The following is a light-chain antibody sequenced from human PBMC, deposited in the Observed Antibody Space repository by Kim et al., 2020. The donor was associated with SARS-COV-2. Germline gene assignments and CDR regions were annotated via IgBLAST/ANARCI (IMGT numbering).Light chain of an antibody. Sequence: SSELTRDPAVSVALGQTVRITCQGDSRRSYYASWYQQKPGQAPVLVIYGKNNRPSGIPDRFSGSSSGNTASLTITGAQAEDEADYYCNSRDSSGNHYVFGTGTKVTVL. CDR3: NSRDSSGNHYV. J-gene: IGLJ1*01. CDR2: GKN. V-gene: IGLV3-19*01. CDR1: SRRSYY.